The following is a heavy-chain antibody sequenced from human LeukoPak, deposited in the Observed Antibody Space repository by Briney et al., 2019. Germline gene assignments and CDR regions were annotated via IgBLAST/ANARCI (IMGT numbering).Heavy chain of an antibody. CDR2: ISSSSSYI. Sequence: GGSLRLSCAASGFTFSSYSMNWVRQAPGKGLEWVSSISSSSSYIYYADSVKGRFTISRDSAKNSLYLQMNSLRAEDTAVYYCARLSGSYEFDYWGQGTLVTVSS. D-gene: IGHD1-26*01. V-gene: IGHV3-21*01. CDR1: GFTFSSYS. CDR3: ARLSGSYEFDY. J-gene: IGHJ4*02.